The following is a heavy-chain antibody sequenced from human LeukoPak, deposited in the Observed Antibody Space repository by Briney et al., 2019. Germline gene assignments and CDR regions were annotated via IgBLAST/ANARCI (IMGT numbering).Heavy chain of an antibody. Sequence: ASVTVSCKASGYTFTSYGISWVRQAPGQGLEWMGWISAYSGNTKYAQKFQDRVTMTTDTSTSTALMELRSLRSDDTAVYYCARSEKAYCGGVCDNYHMDVWGKGTTVTVSS. CDR1: GYTFTSYG. J-gene: IGHJ6*03. D-gene: IGHD2-21*02. CDR3: ARSEKAYCGGVCDNYHMDV. CDR2: ISAYSGNT. V-gene: IGHV1-18*01.